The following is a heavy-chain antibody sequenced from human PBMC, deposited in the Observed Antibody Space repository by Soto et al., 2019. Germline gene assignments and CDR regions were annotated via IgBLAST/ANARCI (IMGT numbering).Heavy chain of an antibody. V-gene: IGHV1-3*01. Sequence: QVLLEQSGAEVRKPGASVNVSCKTSGYTFRSYAMHWVRQAPGQRLEWMGWINPGTGQKKYSQKMQCRVTLTSDASAHTAYMELSRLTSEDTAVYYCARADGYNFDTWFDPWGQGTLVTVSS. CDR2: INPGTGQK. CDR1: GYTFRSYA. J-gene: IGHJ5*02. D-gene: IGHD5-12*01. CDR3: ARADGYNFDTWFDP.